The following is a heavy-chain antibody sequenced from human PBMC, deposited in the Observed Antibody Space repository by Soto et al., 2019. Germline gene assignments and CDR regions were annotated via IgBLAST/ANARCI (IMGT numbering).Heavy chain of an antibody. Sequence: LRLSCAASGFTFSGYWMSWVRQAPGKRLEWVANIKQDGSEKYYVDSVKGRFTISRDNAKNSLYLQMNSLRAEDTAVYCCARALSYYYDSSGFHDYWGQGTLVTVSS. D-gene: IGHD3-22*01. CDR1: GFTFSGYW. CDR2: IKQDGSEK. V-gene: IGHV3-7*03. J-gene: IGHJ4*02. CDR3: ARALSYYYDSSGFHDY.